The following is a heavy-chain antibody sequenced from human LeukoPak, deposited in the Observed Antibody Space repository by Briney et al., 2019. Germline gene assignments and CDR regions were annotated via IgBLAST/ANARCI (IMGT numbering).Heavy chain of an antibody. D-gene: IGHD6-13*01. CDR3: AKYSSSWYANWYFNL. Sequence: GGSLRLSCAASGFTFSSYAMSWVRQAPGKGLDWVSAISGSGGSTYYADSVKGRFTISRDNSKNTLYLQMNSLRAEATAVYYCAKYSSSWYANWYFNLWGRGTLVTVSS. CDR2: ISGSGGST. V-gene: IGHV3-23*01. J-gene: IGHJ2*01. CDR1: GFTFSSYA.